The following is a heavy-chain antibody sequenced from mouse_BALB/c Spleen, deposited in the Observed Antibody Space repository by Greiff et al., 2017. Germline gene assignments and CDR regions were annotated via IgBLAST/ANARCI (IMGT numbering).Heavy chain of an antibody. Sequence: EVKLQESGPGLVKPSHSLSLTCSVTGYSITSGYYWNWIRQFPGNKLEWMGYISYDGSNNYNPSLKNRISITRDTSKNQFFLKLNSVTTEDTATYYCARGGDGYSRGFDYWGQGTTLTVSS. J-gene: IGHJ2*01. D-gene: IGHD2-3*01. CDR3: ARGGDGYSRGFDY. CDR2: ISYDGSN. CDR1: GYSITSGYY. V-gene: IGHV3-6*02.